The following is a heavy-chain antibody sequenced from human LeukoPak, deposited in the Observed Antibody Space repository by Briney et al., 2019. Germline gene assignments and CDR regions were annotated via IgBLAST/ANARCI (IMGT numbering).Heavy chain of an antibody. CDR2: INPTGTGT. D-gene: IGHD6-19*01. CDR3: ARLGASSGWYILDY. Sequence: GASVKVSCKASGYTFINNWMHWVRQAPGQGLEWIGLINPTGTGTLYAQKFQGRVTMTRDMSTSTDYMELSSLRSEDTAVYYCARLGASSGWYILDYWGQGTLVTVSS. V-gene: IGHV1-46*01. CDR1: GYTFINNW. J-gene: IGHJ4*02.